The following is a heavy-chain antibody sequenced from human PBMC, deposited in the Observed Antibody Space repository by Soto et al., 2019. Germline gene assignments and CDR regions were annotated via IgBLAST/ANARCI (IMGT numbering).Heavy chain of an antibody. J-gene: IGHJ4*02. CDR3: VRDNSVLGYYFDY. CDR2: IYYAGST. Sequence: SQTLPLTCPVAGGSIIRYYWNWLRQPPGRGLEWIGFIYYAGSTKYNPSLNSRVTISVDTSKNQFSLHVNAVTPEDTAVYYCVRDNSVLGYYFDYWAQGTLVTVSS. CDR1: GGSIIRYY. V-gene: IGHV4-59*12. D-gene: IGHD3-10*02.